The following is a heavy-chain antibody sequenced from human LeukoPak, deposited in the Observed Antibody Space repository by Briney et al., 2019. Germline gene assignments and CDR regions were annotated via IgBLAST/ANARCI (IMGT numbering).Heavy chain of an antibody. J-gene: IGHJ3*02. CDR2: ISSSSSYI. V-gene: IGHV3-21*04. D-gene: IGHD2-21*01. Sequence: PGGSLRLSCAASGFTFSSYSMNWVRQAPGKGLEWVSSISSSSSYIYYADSVKGRFTISRDNSWNTLYLQMSSLRVEDTAVYHCAKDQVISGSEASDIWGQGTMVTVSS. CDR3: AKDQVISGSEASDI. CDR1: GFTFSSYS.